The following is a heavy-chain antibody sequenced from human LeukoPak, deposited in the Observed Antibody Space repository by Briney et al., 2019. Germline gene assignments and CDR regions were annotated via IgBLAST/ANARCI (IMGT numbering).Heavy chain of an antibody. CDR3: AKDRVAVAGAFDY. CDR1: GFTFSSYG. D-gene: IGHD6-19*01. V-gene: IGHV3-30*18. J-gene: IGHJ4*02. Sequence: PGGSLRLSCAASGFTFSSYGMHWVRQAPGKGLEWVAVISYDGSNKYYADSVKGRFTISRDNSKNTLYPQMNSLRAEDTAVYYCAKDRVAVAGAFDYWGQGTLVTVSS. CDR2: ISYDGSNK.